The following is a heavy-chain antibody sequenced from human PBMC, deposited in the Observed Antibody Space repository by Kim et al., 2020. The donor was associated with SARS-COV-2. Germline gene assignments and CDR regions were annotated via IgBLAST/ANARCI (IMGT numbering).Heavy chain of an antibody. D-gene: IGHD6-19*01. V-gene: IGHV3-48*03. J-gene: IGHJ4*02. CDR2: ISSSGSTI. CDR1: GFTFSSYE. Sequence: GGSLRLSCAASGFTFSSYEMNWVRQAPGKGLEWVSYISSSGSTIYYADSVKGRFTISRDNAKNSLYLQMNSLRAEDTAVYYCASSSGWLYKFDYWGQGTLVTVSS. CDR3: ASSSGWLYKFDY.